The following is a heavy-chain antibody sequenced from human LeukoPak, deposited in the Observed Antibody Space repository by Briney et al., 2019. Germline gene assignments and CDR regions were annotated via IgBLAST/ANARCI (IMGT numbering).Heavy chain of an antibody. J-gene: IGHJ4*02. V-gene: IGHV4-61*02. CDR1: GGSISSGSYY. CDR3: ARHSGSYRYYFDY. D-gene: IGHD1-26*01. Sequence: PSQTLSLTCTVSGGSISSGSYYWSWIRQPAGKGLEWIGRIYTSGSTNYNPSLKSRVTISVDTSKNQFSLKLGSVTAADTAVYYCARHSGSYRYYFDYWGQGTLVTVSS. CDR2: IYTSGST.